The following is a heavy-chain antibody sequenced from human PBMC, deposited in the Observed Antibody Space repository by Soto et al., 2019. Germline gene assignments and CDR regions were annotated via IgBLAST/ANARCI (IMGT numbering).Heavy chain of an antibody. CDR3: ARGSAYTTPWSFDS. CDR2: ISGYNGNT. CDR1: GYTFTRYG. D-gene: IGHD2-2*02. Sequence: QVQLVQSGAEVKKPGASVRVSCKTSGYTFTRYGISWVRQAPGQGLEWMGWISGYNGNTKDAQKFQGRVTVTTDTAANTAHMELRGLRSDDTAVYYCARGSAYTTPWSFDSWGQGTLVTVSS. V-gene: IGHV1-18*01. J-gene: IGHJ4*02.